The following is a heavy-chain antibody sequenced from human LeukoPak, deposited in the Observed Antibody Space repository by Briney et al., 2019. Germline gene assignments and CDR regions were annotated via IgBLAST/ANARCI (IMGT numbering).Heavy chain of an antibody. D-gene: IGHD7-27*01. CDR3: ATTADWGYDY. CDR2: IRNKGCRI. Sequence: GGSLRLSCRLCGFLFRIYDVSGVPDAPGKGVVWVSNIRNKGCRILHLHSVKGRFTISRDNSKNTLYLQMNSLRAEDTAVYYCATTADWGYDYWGQGTPVTVSS. V-gene: IGHV3-23*02. CDR1: GFLFRIYD. J-gene: IGHJ4*02.